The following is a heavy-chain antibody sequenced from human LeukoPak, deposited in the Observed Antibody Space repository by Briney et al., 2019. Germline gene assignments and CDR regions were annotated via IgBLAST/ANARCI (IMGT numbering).Heavy chain of an antibody. CDR3: ATTAASAAGPF. Sequence: PGGSLRPSCAASGFTFCHYWMTWLRQCPGKGLEWVANINTDGSAIFYGDSVLGRFTISRENVKSSLSLQMHSIRVEDTAIYSCATTAASAAGPFWGQGTLVAVP. D-gene: IGHD6-13*01. CDR2: INTDGSAI. J-gene: IGHJ4*02. CDR1: GFTFCHYW. V-gene: IGHV3-7*01.